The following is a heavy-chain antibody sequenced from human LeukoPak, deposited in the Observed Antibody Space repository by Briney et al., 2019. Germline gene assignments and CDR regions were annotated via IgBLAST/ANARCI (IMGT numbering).Heavy chain of an antibody. D-gene: IGHD3-22*01. J-gene: IGHJ6*02. CDR1: GFTFSDYY. CDR2: ISSSGSTI. CDR3: ARTWGSGYYYGMDV. V-gene: IGHV3-11*01. Sequence: GGSLRLSCAASGFTFSDYYMSWIRQAPGKGLEWVSYISSSGSTIYHADSVKGRFTISRDNAKNSLYLQMNSLRAEDTAVYYCARTWGSGYYYGMDVWGQGTTVTVSS.